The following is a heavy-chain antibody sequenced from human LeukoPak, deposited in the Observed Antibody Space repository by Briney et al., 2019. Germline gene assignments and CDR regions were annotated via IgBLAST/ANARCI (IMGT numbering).Heavy chain of an antibody. J-gene: IGHJ6*03. Sequence: GGSLRLSWAASGFTVSSNYMSWVRQAPGKGLEWVSVIYSGGSTYYADSVKGRFTISRDNSKNTLYLQMNSLRAEDTAVYYCARDSHGDYGHYYYYMDVWGKGTTVTISS. CDR1: GFTVSSNY. D-gene: IGHD4-17*01. CDR2: IYSGGST. V-gene: IGHV3-66*01. CDR3: ARDSHGDYGHYYYYMDV.